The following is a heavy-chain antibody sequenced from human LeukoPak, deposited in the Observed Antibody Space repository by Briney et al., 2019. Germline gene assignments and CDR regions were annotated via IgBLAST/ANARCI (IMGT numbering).Heavy chain of an antibody. D-gene: IGHD6-13*01. V-gene: IGHV1-2*02. CDR3: ARDQGQQLVLAFDY. CDR2: INPNSGGT. CDR1: GYTFTSYD. Sequence: ASVKVSCKTSGYTFTSYDINWVRQATGQGLEWMGWINPNSGGTNCAQKFQGRVTMTRDTSISTAYMELSRLRSDDTAVYYCARDQGQQLVLAFDYWGQGTLVTVSS. J-gene: IGHJ4*02.